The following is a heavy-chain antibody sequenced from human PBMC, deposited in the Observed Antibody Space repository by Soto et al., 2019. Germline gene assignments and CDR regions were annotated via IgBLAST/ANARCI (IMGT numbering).Heavy chain of an antibody. CDR1: GYTFTSYG. J-gene: IGHJ5*02. D-gene: IGHD3-3*01. CDR2: IHANNGNT. Sequence: QVQLVQSGAEVKKPGASVKVSFKASGYTFTSYGISWVRQAPGQGLEWMGWIHANNGNTNHAQKPQGRVTMTTATSARTDYLEMRSLRSDDTAVYYCGNDLPPLDLWGQGTLVTVSS. CDR3: GNDLPPLDL. V-gene: IGHV1-18*01.